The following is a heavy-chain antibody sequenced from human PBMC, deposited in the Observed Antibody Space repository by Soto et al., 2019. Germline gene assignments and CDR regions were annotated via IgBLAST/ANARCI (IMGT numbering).Heavy chain of an antibody. V-gene: IGHV1-2*04. CDR3: ARYIVIAVAGTMDV. J-gene: IGHJ6*02. CDR1: GYTFTGYY. CDR2: INPNSGGT. D-gene: IGHD6-19*01. Sequence: ASVKVSCKASGYTFTGYYMHWVRQAPGQGLEWMGWINPNSGGTNYAQKFQGWVTMTRDTSISTAYMELSRLRSDDTGVYYCARYIVIAVAGTMDVWGQGTTVTVSS.